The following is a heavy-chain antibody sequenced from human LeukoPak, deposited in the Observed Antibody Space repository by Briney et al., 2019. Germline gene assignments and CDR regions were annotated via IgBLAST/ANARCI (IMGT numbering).Heavy chain of an antibody. CDR2: IYYSGST. D-gene: IGHD3-9*01. Sequence: SETLSLTCTVSGGSISSYYWSWIRQPRGKGLEWTGYIYYSGSTNYNPSLKSRVTMSVDTSKNQFSLKLSSVTAADTAVYYCARAPYYDILTGYYFPPYYFDYWGQGTLVTVSS. V-gene: IGHV4-59*01. CDR3: ARAPYYDILTGYYFPPYYFDY. J-gene: IGHJ4*02. CDR1: GGSISSYY.